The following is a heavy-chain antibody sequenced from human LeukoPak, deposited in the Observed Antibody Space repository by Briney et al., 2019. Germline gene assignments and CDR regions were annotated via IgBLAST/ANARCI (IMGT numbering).Heavy chain of an antibody. CDR3: ARDLPPIVATIKHAFDI. Sequence: RASVTVSCKASGYTFTGYYMHWVRQAPGQGLEWMGWINPNSGGTNYAQKFQGRVTMTRDTSISTAYMELSRLRSDDTAVYYCARDLPPIVATIKHAFDIWGQGTMVTVSS. CDR1: GYTFTGYY. D-gene: IGHD5-12*01. CDR2: INPNSGGT. J-gene: IGHJ3*02. V-gene: IGHV1-2*02.